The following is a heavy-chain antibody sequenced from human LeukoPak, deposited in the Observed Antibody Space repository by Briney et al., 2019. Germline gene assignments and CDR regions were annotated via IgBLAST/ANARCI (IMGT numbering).Heavy chain of an antibody. D-gene: IGHD5-18*01. CDR1: GFTFSDYY. Sequence: GGSVTLTCVASGFTFSDYYMSWIGQAPGKGREWVTKSNTSSSNTNYADSVKSRFTISRDNAKNTLYLQMNSLRAEDTAVYYCARDWLHGIDVWGQGTMVTVSS. J-gene: IGHJ6*02. CDR2: SNTSSSNT. V-gene: IGHV3-11*06. CDR3: ARDWLHGIDV.